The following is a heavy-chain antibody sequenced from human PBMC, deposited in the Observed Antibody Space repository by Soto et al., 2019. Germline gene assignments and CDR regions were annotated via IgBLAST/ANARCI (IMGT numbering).Heavy chain of an antibody. CDR1: GGSFSGYY. V-gene: IGHV4-34*01. D-gene: IGHD2-15*01. Sequence: PSETLSLTCAVYGGSFSGYYWSWIRQPPGKGLEWIGEINHSGSTNYNPSLKSRVTISVDTSKNQFSLKLSSVTAADTAVYYCARAEGYCSGGSCYPPTYNWFDPWGQGTLVTVSS. J-gene: IGHJ5*02. CDR2: INHSGST. CDR3: ARAEGYCSGGSCYPPTYNWFDP.